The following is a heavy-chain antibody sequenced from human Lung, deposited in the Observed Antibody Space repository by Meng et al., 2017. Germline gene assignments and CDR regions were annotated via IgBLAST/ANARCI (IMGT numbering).Heavy chain of an antibody. V-gene: IGHV3-30*01. D-gene: IGHD4-17*01. CDR1: GFTFSRKA. CDR3: ARNNYGDYYFDY. J-gene: IGHJ4*02. CDR2: ISYDGSNQ. Sequence: QVQLVESGGGVVQPGRSLRLSCAASGFTFSRKAMHWVRQAPGKGLEWVAAISYDGSNQHYADSVKGRFTISRDNSENTLYLQMNSLRAEDTAVHYCARNNYGDYYFDYWGQGTLVTVSS.